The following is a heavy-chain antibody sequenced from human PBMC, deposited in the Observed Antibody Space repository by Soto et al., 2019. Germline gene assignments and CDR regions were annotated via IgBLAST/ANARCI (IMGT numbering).Heavy chain of an antibody. J-gene: IGHJ6*04. V-gene: IGHV3-7*01. Sequence: GGSLRLSCAASGLSFSTSWMSWVRQAAGKGLEWVATIKPDGDEEYYVDSVKGRFTISRDNAKNSLYLQMNNLRAEDTSVFYCADPLDLDVWGKGATVTVSS. CDR1: GLSFSTSW. CDR3: ADPLDLDV. CDR2: IKPDGDEE.